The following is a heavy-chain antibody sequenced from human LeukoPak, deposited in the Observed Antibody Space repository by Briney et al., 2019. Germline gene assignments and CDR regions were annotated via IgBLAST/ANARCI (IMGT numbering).Heavy chain of an antibody. Sequence: SETLSLTCTVSGGSISNAAYYWSWIRQHPGKGLEWIGYIYYSGSTYYNPSLKSRVTISVDTSKNQFSLELSSVTAADMAVYYCARVNYDFWSGYSPYYYYYMDVWGKGTTVTVSS. CDR3: ARVNYDFWSGYSPYYYYYMDV. CDR1: GGSISNAAYY. J-gene: IGHJ6*03. V-gene: IGHV4-31*03. D-gene: IGHD3-3*01. CDR2: IYYSGST.